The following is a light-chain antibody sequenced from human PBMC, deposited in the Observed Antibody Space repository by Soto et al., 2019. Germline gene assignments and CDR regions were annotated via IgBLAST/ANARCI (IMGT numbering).Light chain of an antibody. Sequence: IVWTQSQAPLSLSPGARSTPSCRASPSVANFVAWYQQKPGQAPRLLIYGAFNRATGIPARFSGSGSGTDFSLTGSRLEPEDFAVYYCQQYNASPVTLGQGTRLEIK. CDR1: PSVANF. CDR2: GAF. J-gene: IGKJ5*01. V-gene: IGKV3-20*01. CDR3: QQYNASPVT.